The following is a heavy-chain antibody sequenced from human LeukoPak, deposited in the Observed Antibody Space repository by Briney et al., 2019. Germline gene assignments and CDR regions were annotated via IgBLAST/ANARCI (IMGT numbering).Heavy chain of an antibody. J-gene: IGHJ4*02. CDR1: GFSFSGYW. Sequence: GGSLTLSCGASGFSFSGYWMSWVRQAPGKGLEWVADIRKDGSAKKYVDSVKGRFTISRDNAKSSLYLQMNSLRDEDTAVYSCTRDRGFVADDYWGQGSLVSVSS. D-gene: IGHD3-10*01. V-gene: IGHV3-7*01. CDR3: TRDRGFVADDY. CDR2: IRKDGSAK.